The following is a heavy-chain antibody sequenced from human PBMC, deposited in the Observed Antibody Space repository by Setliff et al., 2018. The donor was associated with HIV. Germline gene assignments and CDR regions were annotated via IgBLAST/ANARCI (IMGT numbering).Heavy chain of an antibody. CDR1: AYSISSGYY. Sequence: SETLSLTCAVSAYSISSGYYWGWIRQPPGKGLEWIGSIYHSGSTYYNPSLMSRVTISVDTSKNQFSLKLRSVTAADTAVYYCARQWRDQYNSGVSTEYFQHWGLGTLVTVS. J-gene: IGHJ1*01. CDR3: ARQWRDQYNSGVSTEYFQH. CDR2: IYHSGST. V-gene: IGHV4-38-2*01. D-gene: IGHD3-22*01.